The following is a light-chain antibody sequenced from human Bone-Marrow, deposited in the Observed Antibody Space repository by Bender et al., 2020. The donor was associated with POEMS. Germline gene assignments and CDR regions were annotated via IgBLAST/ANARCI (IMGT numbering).Light chain of an antibody. CDR3: AVWDDSLNGWV. CDR1: RASIGAHA. CDR2: SSH. Sequence: QSGLTQPPSASGTPGQTVTISCSGNRASIGAHAVNWYQHLPGTAPKLLIYSSHRRPSEVPDRFSGSRSGTSASLAISGLQSEDEADYYCAVWDDSLNGWVFGGGTKLTVL. V-gene: IGLV1-44*01. J-gene: IGLJ3*02.